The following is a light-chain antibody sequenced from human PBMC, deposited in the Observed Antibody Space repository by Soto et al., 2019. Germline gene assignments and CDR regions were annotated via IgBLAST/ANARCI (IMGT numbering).Light chain of an antibody. J-gene: IGLJ2*01. CDR3: AAWDDTLGGHVV. V-gene: IGLV1-44*01. CDR2: TNN. Sequence: QSVLTQPPSASGTPGRRVSISCAGSDSNIGRNTVNWYQQRPRTAPKLLIYTNNHRPSGVPDRFSASKSGTSASLAIGGLQSEDEADYYCAAWDDTLGGHVVFGGGTKVTVL. CDR1: DSNIGRNT.